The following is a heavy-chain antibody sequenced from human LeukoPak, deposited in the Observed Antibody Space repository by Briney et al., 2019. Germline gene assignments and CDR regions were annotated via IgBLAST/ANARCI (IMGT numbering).Heavy chain of an antibody. J-gene: IGHJ4*02. V-gene: IGHV3-21*01. CDR3: ARDPGGYGSGSYYRAHDY. D-gene: IGHD3-10*01. CDR1: GFTFSSYS. CDR2: ISSSSSYI. Sequence: LGGSLRLSCAASGFTFSSYSMNWVRQAPGKGLEWVSSISSSSSYIYYADSVKGRFTTSRDNAKNSLYLQMNSLRAEDTAVYYCARDPGGYGSGSYYRAHDYWGQGTLVTVSS.